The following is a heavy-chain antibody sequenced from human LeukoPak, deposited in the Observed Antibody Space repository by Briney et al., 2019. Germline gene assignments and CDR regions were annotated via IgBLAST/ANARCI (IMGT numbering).Heavy chain of an antibody. CDR1: GFTVSSNY. CDR3: ARSRIQLWRTHCYYFDY. CDR2: IYSGGST. Sequence: GGSLRLSCAASGFTVSSNYMSWVRQAPGKGLEWVSVIYSGGSTYYADSVKGRFTISRDNSKNTLYLQMNSLRAEDTAVYYCARSRIQLWRTHCYYFDYWGQGTLVTVSS. V-gene: IGHV3-53*01. J-gene: IGHJ4*02. D-gene: IGHD5-18*01.